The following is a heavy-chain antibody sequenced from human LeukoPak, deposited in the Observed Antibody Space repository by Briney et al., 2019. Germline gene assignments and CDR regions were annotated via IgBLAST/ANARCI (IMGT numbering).Heavy chain of an antibody. J-gene: IGHJ4*02. D-gene: IGHD4-17*01. CDR2: IIPIFGTA. Sequence: SVKVSCKASGGTFSSYAISWVRQAPGQGLEWMGGIIPIFGTANYAQKFQGRVTITADESTSTAYMELSSLRSEDTAVYYCAGEPATTTVTYPFFDYWGQGTLVTVSS. V-gene: IGHV1-69*13. CDR1: GGTFSSYA. CDR3: AGEPATTTVTYPFFDY.